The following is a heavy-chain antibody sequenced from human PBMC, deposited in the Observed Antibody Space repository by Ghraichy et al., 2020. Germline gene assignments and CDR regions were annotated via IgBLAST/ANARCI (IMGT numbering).Heavy chain of an antibody. CDR1: GDSVSSGAYY. D-gene: IGHD3-16*01. CDR3: ARSGRYAAGFFDS. Sequence: SQTLSLTCAVSGDSVSSGAYYWNWVRQHPGGGLEWIGYMSYSGTTYYNPSLKSRLSISVDTSKNHFSLELTSVTAADTAVYFCARSGRYAAGFFDSWGQGTLVTVSS. J-gene: IGHJ4*02. V-gene: IGHV4-31*11. CDR2: MSYSGTT.